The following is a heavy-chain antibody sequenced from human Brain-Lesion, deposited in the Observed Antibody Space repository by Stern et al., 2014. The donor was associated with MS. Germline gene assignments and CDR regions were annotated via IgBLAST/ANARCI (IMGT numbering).Heavy chain of an antibody. D-gene: IGHD4-17*01. CDR1: GNTFTNRY. CDR2: ITPFPGTT. Sequence: VQLVESGAEVKKTGSSVKVSCPASGNTFTNRYLHWVLQAPGQALAWMGWITPFPGTTNYAQHFQDRVTITMGKSIGTPYMDLSSIRSDDTAIYFWAEGGSYGFVYWGQGTLVTVSS. V-gene: IGHV1-45*02. CDR3: AEGGSYGFVY. J-gene: IGHJ4*02.